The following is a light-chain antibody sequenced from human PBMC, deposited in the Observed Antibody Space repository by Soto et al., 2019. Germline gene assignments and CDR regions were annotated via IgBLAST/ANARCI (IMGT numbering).Light chain of an antibody. V-gene: IGKV1-27*01. J-gene: IGKJ1*01. CDR2: AAS. CDR3: QNYTGAPWT. CDR1: QGISTY. Sequence: DIQMTQSPSSLSASVGDRVTITCRASQGISTYLVWYQQKPGTVPKLLIFAASTLQSGVPSRFSGSGSGTDFTLTISRRQPEDVATYYCQNYTGAPWTFGQGTKVEIK.